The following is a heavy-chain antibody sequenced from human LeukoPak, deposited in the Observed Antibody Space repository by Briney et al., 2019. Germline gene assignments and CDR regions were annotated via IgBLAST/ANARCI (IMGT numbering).Heavy chain of an antibody. D-gene: IGHD1-26*01. V-gene: IGHV1-46*01. CDR2: INPSGGST. J-gene: IGHJ4*02. CDR1: GYTFTSYY. CDR3: ARDRSGDY. Sequence: ASVKVSCKASGYTFTSYYMHWVRQAPGQGLEWMGIINPSGGSTSYAQKLQGRVTMTTDTPTSTAYMELRSLRSDDTAVYYCARDRSGDYWGQGTLVTVSS.